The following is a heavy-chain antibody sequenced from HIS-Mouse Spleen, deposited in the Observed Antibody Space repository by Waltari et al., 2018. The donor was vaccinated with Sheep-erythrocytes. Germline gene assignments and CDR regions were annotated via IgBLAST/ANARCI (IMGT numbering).Heavy chain of an antibody. D-gene: IGHD6-19*01. CDR2: IRSKAYGGTT. CDR1: GFTFGDYA. CDR3: TRGPSSGWYHFDY. J-gene: IGHJ4*02. Sequence: EVQLVESGGGLVKPGRSLRLSCTASGFTFGDYAMSWFRQAPGKGLEWVGFIRSKAYGGTTEYAASVKGRFTISRDDSKSIAYLQMNSLKTEDTAVYYCTRGPSSGWYHFDYWGQGTLVTVSS. V-gene: IGHV3-49*05.